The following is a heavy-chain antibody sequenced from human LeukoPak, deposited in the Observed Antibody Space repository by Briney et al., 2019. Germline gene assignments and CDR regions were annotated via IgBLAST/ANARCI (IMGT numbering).Heavy chain of an antibody. CDR3: ARASMVRGVDY. V-gene: IGHV3-30*02. J-gene: IGHJ4*02. Sequence: GGSLRLSCAASGFTFSSYGMHWVRQAPGKGLEWVAFIRYDGSNKYYADSVKGRFTISRDNSKNTLYLQINSLRAEDTAVYYCARASMVRGVDYWGQGTLVTVSS. CDR1: GFTFSSYG. CDR2: IRYDGSNK. D-gene: IGHD3-10*01.